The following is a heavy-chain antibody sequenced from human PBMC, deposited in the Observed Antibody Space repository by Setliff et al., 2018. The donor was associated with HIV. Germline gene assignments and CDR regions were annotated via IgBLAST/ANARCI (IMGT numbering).Heavy chain of an antibody. Sequence: KPSETLSLTCTVSGASISSYYWTWIRQAPGKGLEWIGYIYYSGITNYNPSLKSRVTISVDTSKNQFSLKLNSMTAADTAVYYCARHDYRDYGEWTALDIWGQGTMVTVSS. D-gene: IGHD4-17*01. CDR1: GASISSYY. J-gene: IGHJ3*02. V-gene: IGHV4-59*08. CDR3: ARHDYRDYGEWTALDI. CDR2: IYYSGIT.